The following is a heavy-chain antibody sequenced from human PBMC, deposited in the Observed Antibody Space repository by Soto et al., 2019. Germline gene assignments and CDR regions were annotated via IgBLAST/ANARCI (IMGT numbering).Heavy chain of an antibody. CDR2: IYPGDSDI. CDR1: GYSFTTYW. D-gene: IGHD5-12*01. CDR3: ARRGHSGGYGHGMDV. V-gene: IGHV5-51*01. Sequence: PGASLKISCKGSGYSFTTYWIGWVRQTPEKGLEWMGIIYPGDSDIRYSPSFQGQVTISADRSISTAYLQWSSLKASDTAIYYCARRGHSGGYGHGMDVWGQGTTVTVSS. J-gene: IGHJ6*02.